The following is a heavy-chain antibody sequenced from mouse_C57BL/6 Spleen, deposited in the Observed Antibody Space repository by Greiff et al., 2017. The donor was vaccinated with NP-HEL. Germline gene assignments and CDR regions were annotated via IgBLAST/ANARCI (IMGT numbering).Heavy chain of an antibody. D-gene: IGHD4-1*01. V-gene: IGHV5-4*03. J-gene: IGHJ2*01. CDR3: ARNWADY. CDR2: ISDGGSYT. Sequence: EVNVVESGGGLVKPGGSLKLSCAASGFTFSSYAMSWVRQTPEKRLEWVATISDGGSYTYYPDNVKGRFTISRDNAKNNLYLQMSHLKSEDTAMYYCARNWADYWGQGTTLTVSS. CDR1: GFTFSSYA.